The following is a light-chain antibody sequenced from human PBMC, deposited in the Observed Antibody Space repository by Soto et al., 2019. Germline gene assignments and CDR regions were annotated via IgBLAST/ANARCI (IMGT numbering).Light chain of an antibody. V-gene: IGLV2-14*01. Sequence: QSVLTQPASVSGSPGQSITISCTGTSSDVGGYNYVSWYQHHPGKAPKLIIYEVNNRPSGVSNRFSGSKSGNTASLTISGLQAEDADDYYCSSYTTSSTLVFGGGTKLTVL. CDR2: EVN. CDR1: SSDVGGYNY. CDR3: SSYTTSSTLV. J-gene: IGLJ3*02.